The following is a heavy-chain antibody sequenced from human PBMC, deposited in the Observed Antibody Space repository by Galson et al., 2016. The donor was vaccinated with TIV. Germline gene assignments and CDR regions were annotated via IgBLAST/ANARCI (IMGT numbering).Heavy chain of an antibody. V-gene: IGHV4-61*01. CDR2: INYSGTT. Sequence: SETLSLTCTVSGDSVSSGTQYWTWIRQPPGKGLEWLGYINYSGTTKYNPSLNSRVTISVDTSKNEFSLILNSVTAADPAVYFCARAPYGENWYFDLWGRGTLVTVSA. CDR1: GDSVSSGTQY. J-gene: IGHJ2*01. D-gene: IGHD3-10*01. CDR3: ARAPYGENWYFDL.